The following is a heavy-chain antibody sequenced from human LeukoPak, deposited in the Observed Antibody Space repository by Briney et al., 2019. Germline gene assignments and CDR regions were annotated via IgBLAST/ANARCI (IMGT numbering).Heavy chain of an antibody. D-gene: IGHD6-19*01. CDR2: ISGSGSTI. Sequence: GGSLRLSCAASGFTFSSYAMSWVRQAPGKGLEWVSAISGSGSTIYYADSVKGRFTISRDNAKNSLYLQMNSLRAEDTAVYYCAREKETVAGNVAFDYWGQGTLVTVSS. J-gene: IGHJ4*02. V-gene: IGHV3-23*01. CDR1: GFTFSSYA. CDR3: AREKETVAGNVAFDY.